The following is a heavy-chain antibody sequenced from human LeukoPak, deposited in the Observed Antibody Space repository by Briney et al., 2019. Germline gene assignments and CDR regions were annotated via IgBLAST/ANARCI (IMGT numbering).Heavy chain of an antibody. CDR2: IYYSGST. CDR3: AREDQWEHYFDY. Sequence: PSETLSLTCTVSGYSISSYYWSWIRQPPGKGLEWIGYIYYSGSTNYNPSLKSRVTISVDTSKNQFSLKLSSVTAADTAVYYCAREDQWEHYFDYWGQGTLVTVSS. D-gene: IGHD1-26*01. CDR1: GYSISSYY. J-gene: IGHJ4*02. V-gene: IGHV4-59*01.